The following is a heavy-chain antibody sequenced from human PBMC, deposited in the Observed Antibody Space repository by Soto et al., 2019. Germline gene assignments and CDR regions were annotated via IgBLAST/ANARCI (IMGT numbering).Heavy chain of an antibody. Sequence: SETLSLTCTVSGGSISSSSYYWGWIRQPPGKGLEWIGSIYYSGSTYYNPSLKSRVTISVDTSKNQFSLKLSSVTAAYTAVYYCATTGFPTNMYYYYYYGMDVWGQGTTVTVSS. J-gene: IGHJ6*02. D-gene: IGHD3-10*01. V-gene: IGHV4-39*01. CDR1: GGSISSSSYY. CDR3: ATTGFPTNMYYYYYYGMDV. CDR2: IYYSGST.